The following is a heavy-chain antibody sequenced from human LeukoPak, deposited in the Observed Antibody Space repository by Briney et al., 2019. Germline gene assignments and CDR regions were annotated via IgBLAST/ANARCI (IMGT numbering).Heavy chain of an antibody. CDR3: ARAGLRYFDWLLRYYYYYYMDV. D-gene: IGHD3-9*01. J-gene: IGHJ6*03. Sequence: GGSLRLSCAASGFTFSSYGMHWVRQAPGKGLEWVAFIRYDGSNKYYADSVKGRFTISRDNSKNTLYLQMNSLRAEDTAVYYCARAGLRYFDWLLRYYYYYYMDVWGKGTTVTVSS. CDR2: IRYDGSNK. CDR1: GFTFSSYG. V-gene: IGHV3-30*02.